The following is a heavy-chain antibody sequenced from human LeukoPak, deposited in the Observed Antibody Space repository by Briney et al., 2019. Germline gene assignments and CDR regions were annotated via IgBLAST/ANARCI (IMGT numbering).Heavy chain of an antibody. CDR2: ITSTSRDK. CDR1: GFSFSDYN. J-gene: IGHJ4*02. Sequence: GGSLRLSCVTPGFSFSDYNMNWVRQAPGRGLEWVSSITSTSRDKSYADSVRGRFTISRDNAKNSLFLQMDTLGAEDTAVYYCARDLSNYFLHFIDFWGQGTLVTVSS. CDR3: ARDLSNYFLHFIDF. V-gene: IGHV3-21*01. D-gene: IGHD4-11*01.